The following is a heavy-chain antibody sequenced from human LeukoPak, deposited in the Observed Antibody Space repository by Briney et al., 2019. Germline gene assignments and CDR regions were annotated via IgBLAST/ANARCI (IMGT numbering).Heavy chain of an antibody. CDR3: ATDPVGAPADY. D-gene: IGHD1-26*01. V-gene: IGHV1-24*01. J-gene: IGHJ4*02. Sequence: GASVKVSCKASGYTFTSYYMHWVRQAPGKGLEWMGGFDPEDGETTYAQKFQGRVTMTEDTSTDTAYMELSSLRSEDTAVYYCATDPVGAPADYWGQGTLVTVSS. CDR1: GYTFTSYY. CDR2: FDPEDGET.